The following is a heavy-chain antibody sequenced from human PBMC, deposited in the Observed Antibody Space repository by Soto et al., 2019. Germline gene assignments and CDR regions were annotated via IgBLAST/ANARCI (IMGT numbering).Heavy chain of an antibody. CDR1: GYTFTSYD. CDR2: MNPNSGNT. D-gene: IGHD4-17*01. CDR3: ARGVHDYGDNDYYYYGMDV. Sequence: ASVKVSCKASGYTFTSYDTNWVRQATGQGLAWMGWMNPNSGNTGYAQTFQGRVTMTRNTSISTAYMELSSLRSEDTAVYYCARGVHDYGDNDYYYYGMDVWGQGTTVTVSS. V-gene: IGHV1-8*01. J-gene: IGHJ6*02.